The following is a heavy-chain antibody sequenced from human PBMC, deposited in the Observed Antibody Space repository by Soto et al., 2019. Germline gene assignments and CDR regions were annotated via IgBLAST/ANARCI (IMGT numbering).Heavy chain of an antibody. V-gene: IGHV1-8*01. CDR3: AREAASDPSFYYHYMDV. D-gene: IGHD6-25*01. CDR1: GYTFTNYN. Sequence: QEPLVQSGAEVKKPGAPVKVSCKASGYTFTNYNINWVRQATGQGLEWMGWMNPKTGNTGYAEKFQGRVTMTRNSSINTAFMELSGLRSEHTAVYYCAREAASDPSFYYHYMDVWGKGTTVTVSS. J-gene: IGHJ6*03. CDR2: MNPKTGNT.